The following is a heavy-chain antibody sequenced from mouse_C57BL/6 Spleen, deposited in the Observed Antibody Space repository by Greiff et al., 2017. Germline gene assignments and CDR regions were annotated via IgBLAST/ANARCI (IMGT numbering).Heavy chain of an antibody. CDR1: GYAFSSSW. CDR3: GREGVLPFAD. Sequence: VQLQESGPELVKPGASVKISCKASGYAFSSSWMYWVKQRPGKGLEWIGRIYPGDGDTTYNGKFKGKATLTADKSSSTAYMQLSSLTSEDSAVDCGGREGVLPFADWGKGTLVTVSA. D-gene: IGHD1-1*01. V-gene: IGHV1-82*01. J-gene: IGHJ3*01. CDR2: IYPGDGDT.